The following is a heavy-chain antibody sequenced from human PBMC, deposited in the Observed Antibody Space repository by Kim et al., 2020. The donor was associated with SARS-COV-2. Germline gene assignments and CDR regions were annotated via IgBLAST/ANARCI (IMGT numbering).Heavy chain of an antibody. V-gene: IGHV3-30*04. CDR3: AGGYSYGYWVYDY. D-gene: IGHD5-18*01. Sequence: GGSLRLSCAASGFTFSSYAMHWVRQAPGNGLEWEAVISYDGSNKYYSDSVNGRFTISRDNSKNTLYLQMNSLRAEDTAVYYCAGGYSYGYWVYDYWGQGTLVTVSS. J-gene: IGHJ4*02. CDR2: ISYDGSNK. CDR1: GFTFSSYA.